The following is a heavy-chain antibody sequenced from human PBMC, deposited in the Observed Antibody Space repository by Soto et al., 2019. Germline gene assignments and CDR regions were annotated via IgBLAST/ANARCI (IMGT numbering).Heavy chain of an antibody. J-gene: IGHJ4*02. V-gene: IGHV3-23*01. Sequence: EVQLLESGGDLVQPGGSLRLSCAATGFSFSTFAMSWVRQAPGKGLEWVSAISGDGSTTYYVDSVKGRFTISRDNSRNTLYLQMYSLRVEDTALYYCAKEPLAQGRGWYADNWGQGTLVTVSS. CDR2: ISGDGSTT. CDR3: AKEPLAQGRGWYADN. CDR1: GFSFSTFA. D-gene: IGHD6-19*01.